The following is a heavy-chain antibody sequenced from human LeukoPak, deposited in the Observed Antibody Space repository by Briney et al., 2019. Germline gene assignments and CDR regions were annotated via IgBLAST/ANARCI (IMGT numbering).Heavy chain of an antibody. CDR3: AREIVEMAALKIDY. CDR2: INYIGST. D-gene: IGHD5-24*01. J-gene: IGHJ4*02. CDR1: GGSFSGYY. V-gene: IGHV4-34*01. Sequence: SETLSLTCAVYGGSFSGYYWSWIRQPPGKGLEGFGEINYIGSTNYNPSLKSRVTISVDTSKNQFSLKLSSVTAADTAVYYCAREIVEMAALKIDYWGQGTLVTVSS.